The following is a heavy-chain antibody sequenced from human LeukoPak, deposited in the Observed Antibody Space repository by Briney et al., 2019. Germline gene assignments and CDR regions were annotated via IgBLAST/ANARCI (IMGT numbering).Heavy chain of an antibody. CDR1: GGSISNYY. CDR2: IYYSGST. CDR3: SRPSRTGSGWDAFDI. D-gene: IGHD3-22*01. J-gene: IGHJ3*02. V-gene: IGHV4-59*08. Sequence: SETLSLTCTVSGGSISNYYWNWIRQPPGKELEWIGYIYYSGSTNYNPSLTGRVTISVDTSKHQFSLNLSSVTAADTAVYYCSRPSRTGSGWDAFDIWGQGKLVTVSS.